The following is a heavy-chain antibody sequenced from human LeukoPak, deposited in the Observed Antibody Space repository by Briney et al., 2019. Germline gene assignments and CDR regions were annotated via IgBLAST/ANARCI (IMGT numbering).Heavy chain of an antibody. Sequence: QAGGSLRLSCEASGFTFSDYAMHWVRQAPGKEMEYVSSISGNGDTIYYAKSVKGRFTVSRDNSKNTLYLQMNSLRAEDTAVYYCAREYYYGSGRRSPYYYYYYMDVWGKGTTVTVSS. CDR2: ISGNGDTI. CDR1: GFTFSDYA. CDR3: AREYYYGSGRRSPYYYYYYMDV. J-gene: IGHJ6*03. V-gene: IGHV3-64*01. D-gene: IGHD3-10*01.